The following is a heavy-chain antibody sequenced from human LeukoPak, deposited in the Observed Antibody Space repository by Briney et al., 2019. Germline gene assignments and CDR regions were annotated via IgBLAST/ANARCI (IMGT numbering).Heavy chain of an antibody. V-gene: IGHV3-74*03. Sequence: GGSLRLSCAASGFTFSTFWMHWVREAPGKGLVWVSRVSDDGNTTTYADSVKGRFTISRDNVKNTLYLQMNSLRPEDTAVYYCVRHNAARAFDIWGQGTMVIVSS. CDR2: VSDDGNTT. CDR1: GFTFSTFW. CDR3: VRHNAARAFDI. D-gene: IGHD1-1*01. J-gene: IGHJ3*02.